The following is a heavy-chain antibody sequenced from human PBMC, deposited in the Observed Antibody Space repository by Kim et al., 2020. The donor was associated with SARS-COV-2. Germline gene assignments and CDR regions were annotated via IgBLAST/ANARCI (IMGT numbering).Heavy chain of an antibody. CDR2: ISAYNGNT. V-gene: IGHV1-18*01. CDR1: GYTFTSYG. CDR3: ARSRGTMVRGVIIRTLSYYYYGIDV. J-gene: IGHJ6*02. Sequence: ASVKVSCKASGYTFTSYGISWVRQAPGQGLEWMGWISAYNGNTNYAQKLQGRVTMTTDTSTSTAYMELRSLRSDDTAVYYCARSRGTMVRGVIIRTLSYYYYGIDVWGQGTTVTVSS. D-gene: IGHD3-10*01.